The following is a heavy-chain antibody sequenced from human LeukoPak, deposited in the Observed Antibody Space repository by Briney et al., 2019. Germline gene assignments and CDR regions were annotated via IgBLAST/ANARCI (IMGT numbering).Heavy chain of an antibody. J-gene: IGHJ4*02. CDR3: ARGMKRDGYNSDYFDY. CDR1: GGSISSYY. CDR2: IYYSGST. D-gene: IGHD5-24*01. Sequence: SETLSLTCTVSGGSISSYYWSWIRQPPGKGLEWIGYIYYSGSTNYNPSLKSRVTISVDTSKNQFSLKLSSVTAADTAVYYCARGMKRDGYNSDYFDYWGQGTLVTVPS. V-gene: IGHV4-59*01.